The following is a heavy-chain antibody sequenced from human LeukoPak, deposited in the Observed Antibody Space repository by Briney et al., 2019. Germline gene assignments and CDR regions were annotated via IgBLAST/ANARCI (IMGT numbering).Heavy chain of an antibody. CDR3: AKDAYYDILTGVHWFDP. CDR1: GFTFDDYA. J-gene: IGHJ5*02. D-gene: IGHD3-9*01. Sequence: PGGSLRLSCAASGFTFDDYAMHWVRQAPGKGLEWVSGISWNSGSIGHADSVKGRFTISRDNAKNSLYLQMNSLRAEDTALYYCAKDAYYDILTGVHWFDPWGQGTLVTVSS. V-gene: IGHV3-9*01. CDR2: ISWNSGSI.